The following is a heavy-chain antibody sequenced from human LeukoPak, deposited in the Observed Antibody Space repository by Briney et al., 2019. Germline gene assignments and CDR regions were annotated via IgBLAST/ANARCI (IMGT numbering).Heavy chain of an antibody. V-gene: IGHV3-74*01. J-gene: IGHJ6*03. Sequence: GGSLRLSCAASGFTFSSYWIHWVRQAPGKGLVWVSRIDTDGSNTNYADSVKGRFTISRDNAQNTVYLQMNSLRAEDTAVYYCAKEGPEYSSSSWNDYYYMDVWGKGTTVTVSS. CDR2: IDTDGSNT. CDR1: GFTFSSYW. D-gene: IGHD6-6*01. CDR3: AKEGPEYSSSSWNDYYYMDV.